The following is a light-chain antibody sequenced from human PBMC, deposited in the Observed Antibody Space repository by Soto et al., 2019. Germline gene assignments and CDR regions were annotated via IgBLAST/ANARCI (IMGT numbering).Light chain of an antibody. CDR3: QQYGTSPIT. V-gene: IGKV3-20*01. CDR2: GAS. J-gene: IGKJ5*01. Sequence: EIVLTQSPGTLSLSPGERATLSCRASQSVSSSYLAWYQQKPGQAPRLLIYGASNRATGIPERFSGSGSGTDFTLTISSLEPEDFAVYYCQQYGTSPITFGQWTRLEIK. CDR1: QSVSSSY.